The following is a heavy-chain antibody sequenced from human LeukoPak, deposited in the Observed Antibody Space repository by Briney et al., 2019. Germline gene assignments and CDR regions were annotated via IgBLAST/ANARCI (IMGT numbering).Heavy chain of an antibody. Sequence: GASVKVSCKASGYTFTSYALTWVRQAPGQGLEWMGYIDPCNGSTNYAQKFQGRVTMTTDRSTNTGYMDLRSLRSDDTAVYYCARDRRGYNGILRYWGQGALVTVSS. CDR3: ARDRRGYNGILRY. D-gene: IGHD1-1*01. CDR1: GYTFTSYA. V-gene: IGHV1-18*01. CDR2: IDPCNGST. J-gene: IGHJ4*02.